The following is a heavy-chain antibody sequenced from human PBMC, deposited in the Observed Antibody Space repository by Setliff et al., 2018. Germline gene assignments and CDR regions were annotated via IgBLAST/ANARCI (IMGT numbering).Heavy chain of an antibody. J-gene: IGHJ4*02. CDR3: ARGGTFRYFDF. CDR1: DGSLSTYY. Sequence: PSETLSLTCTVSDGSLSTYYWSWIRQPPGKGLEFIGYVYYSGTANYSPSLRSRLTLSVDTSKNQFSLKLRSVTAADTAVYYCARGGTFRYFDFWGQGAPVTVSS. V-gene: IGHV4-59*01. D-gene: IGHD5-12*01. CDR2: VYYSGTA.